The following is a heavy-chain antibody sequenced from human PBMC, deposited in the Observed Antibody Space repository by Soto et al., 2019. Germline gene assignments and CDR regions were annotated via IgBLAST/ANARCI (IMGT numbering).Heavy chain of an antibody. J-gene: IGHJ3*02. CDR3: ARTRLQSAFDI. CDR2: IYPDDSDT. D-gene: IGHD4-4*01. V-gene: IGHV5-51*01. Sequence: GESLKISCKGSGYNFTTYWIAWVRQMPGKGLEWMGIIYPDDSDTRYSPSFQGQVTISADKSITTAYLQWSSLKASDTAMYYCARTRLQSAFDIWGQGTMVTVSS. CDR1: GYNFTTYW.